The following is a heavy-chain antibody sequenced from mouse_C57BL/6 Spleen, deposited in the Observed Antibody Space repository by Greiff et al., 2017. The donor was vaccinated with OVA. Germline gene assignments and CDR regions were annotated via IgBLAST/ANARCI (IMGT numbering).Heavy chain of an antibody. CDR3: TTTGGNYHFAY. D-gene: IGHD2-1*01. Sequence: VQLKESGAELVRPGASVKLSCTASGFNIKDDYMHWVKQRPEQGLEWIGWIDPENGDTEYASKFQGKATITADTSSNTAYLQLSSLTSEDTAVYYGTTTGGNYHFAYWGQGTLVTVSA. CDR2: IDPENGDT. J-gene: IGHJ3*01. V-gene: IGHV14-4*01. CDR1: GFNIKDDY.